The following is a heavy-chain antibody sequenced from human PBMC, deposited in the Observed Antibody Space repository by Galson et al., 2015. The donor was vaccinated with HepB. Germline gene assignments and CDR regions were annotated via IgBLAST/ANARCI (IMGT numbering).Heavy chain of an antibody. CDR3: ACGSSGGSCYSKRFDY. CDR2: ISSSSSYI. V-gene: IGHV3-21*01. D-gene: IGHD2-15*01. CDR1: GFTFSSYS. J-gene: IGHJ4*02. Sequence: SLRLSCAASGFTFSSYSMNWVRQAPGKGLEWVSSISSSSSYIYYADSVKGRFTISRDNAKNSLYLQMNSLRAEDTAVYYCACGSSGGSCYSKRFDYWGQGTLVTVSS.